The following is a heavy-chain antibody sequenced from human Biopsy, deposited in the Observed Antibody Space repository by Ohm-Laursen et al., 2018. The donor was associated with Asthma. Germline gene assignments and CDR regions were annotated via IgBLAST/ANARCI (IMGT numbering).Heavy chain of an antibody. Sequence: SSVTVSCKASGDSFSNYAISWARQAPGQGLEWMGGLIPVLGTPDHAQMFEGRVTITADESTSTAYMELSSLSYEDTAVYYCARGYSGSDRIVYYYSGLEVWGQGTTVTVSS. CDR3: ARGYSGSDRIVYYYSGLEV. CDR1: GDSFSNYA. CDR2: LIPVLGTP. D-gene: IGHD5-12*01. V-gene: IGHV1-69*01. J-gene: IGHJ6*02.